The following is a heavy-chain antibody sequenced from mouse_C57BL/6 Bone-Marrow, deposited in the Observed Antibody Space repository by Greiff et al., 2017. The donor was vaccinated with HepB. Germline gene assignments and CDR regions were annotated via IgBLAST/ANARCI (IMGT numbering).Heavy chain of an antibody. Sequence: QVTLKVSGPGILQSSQTLSLTCSFSGFSLSTSGMGVSWIRQPSGKGLEWLAHIYWDDDKRYNPSLKSRLTISKDTSRNQVFLKITSVDTADTATYYGARRGPNDGYYDWYFDVWGTGTTVTVSS. CDR1: GFSLSTSGMG. V-gene: IGHV8-12*01. D-gene: IGHD2-3*01. CDR2: IYWDDDK. J-gene: IGHJ1*03. CDR3: ARRGPNDGYYDWYFDV.